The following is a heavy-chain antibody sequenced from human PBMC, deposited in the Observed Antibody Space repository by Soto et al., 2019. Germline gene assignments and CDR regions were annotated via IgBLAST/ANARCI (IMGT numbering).Heavy chain of an antibody. V-gene: IGHV3-48*02. Sequence: EVQLVESGGGLVQPGGSLRLSCAASGFTFSSYSMNWVRQAPGKGLEWVSYISSSSSTIYYADSVKGRFTISRDNAKNSLYRQMNSLRDEDTAVYYCARDPGYSYGPPDYWGQGTLVNVSS. CDR2: ISSSSSTI. CDR1: GFTFSSYS. D-gene: IGHD5-18*01. CDR3: ARDPGYSYGPPDY. J-gene: IGHJ4*02.